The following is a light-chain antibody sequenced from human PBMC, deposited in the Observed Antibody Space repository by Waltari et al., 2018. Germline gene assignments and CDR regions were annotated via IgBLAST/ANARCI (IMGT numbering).Light chain of an antibody. J-gene: IGKJ1*01. Sequence: DIVMTQTPLSLSVTPGQPASISCKSSQSLLYSDGRTYLFWYVQKPGQSPHLLIYEVSSRFSGVPERFSGSGSGTDFTLKISRVEAEDVGFYYCMQGLQSPPTFGQGTEVEMK. CDR1: QSLLYSDGRTY. V-gene: IGKV2-29*02. CDR3: MQGLQSPPT. CDR2: EVS.